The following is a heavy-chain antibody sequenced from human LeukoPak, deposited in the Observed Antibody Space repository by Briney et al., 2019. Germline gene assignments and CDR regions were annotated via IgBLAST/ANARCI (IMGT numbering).Heavy chain of an antibody. J-gene: IGHJ3*02. V-gene: IGHV4-34*01. D-gene: IGHD3-3*01. Sequence: SETLSLTCAVYGGSFSGYYWSWIRQPPGKGLEWIGEINHSGSTNYNPSLKSRVTISVDTSKNQFSLKLNSVTAADTAVYYCARPDFWSGDDAFDIWGQGTMVTVSS. CDR3: ARPDFWSGDDAFDI. CDR1: GGSFSGYY. CDR2: INHSGST.